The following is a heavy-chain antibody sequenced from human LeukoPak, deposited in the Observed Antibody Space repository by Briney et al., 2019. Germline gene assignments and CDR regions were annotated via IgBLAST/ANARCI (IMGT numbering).Heavy chain of an antibody. Sequence: GWSLRLSCAASGFTFSSYAMNWVRQAPGKGLEWVSYISSSGSTIYYADSVRGRFTISRDNAKNPLYLQMNSLRAEDTAVYYCAELGITMIGGVWGKGTTVTISS. J-gene: IGHJ6*04. CDR3: AELGITMIGGV. D-gene: IGHD3-10*02. CDR2: ISSSGSTI. V-gene: IGHV3-48*03. CDR1: GFTFSSYA.